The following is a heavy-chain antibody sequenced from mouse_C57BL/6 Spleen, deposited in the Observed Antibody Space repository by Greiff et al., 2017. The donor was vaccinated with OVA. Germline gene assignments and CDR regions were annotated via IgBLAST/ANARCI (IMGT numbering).Heavy chain of an antibody. V-gene: IGHV1-74*01. D-gene: IGHD3-2*02. CDR3: ATAQATYDAMDY. Sequence: QVQLQQPGADLVKPGASVKVSCKASGYTFTSYWMPWVKQRPGQGLEWIGRIHPSDGDTNYNQKFKGKATLTVDKSSTTAYMQLSSLTSEDSAVYDSATAQATYDAMDYWGQGTSVTVSS. CDR1: GYTFTSYW. CDR2: IHPSDGDT. J-gene: IGHJ4*01.